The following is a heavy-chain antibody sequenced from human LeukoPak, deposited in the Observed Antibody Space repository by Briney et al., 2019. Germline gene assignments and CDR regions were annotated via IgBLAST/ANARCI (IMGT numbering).Heavy chain of an antibody. J-gene: IGHJ6*03. V-gene: IGHV4-39*07. CDR3: ASPGNHYHYMDV. D-gene: IGHD1-14*01. Sequence: SETLSLTCTVSGGSISSSSYYWGWIRQPPGKGLEWIGSIYYSGSTYYNPSLKSRVTISVDTSKNQFSLKLTSVTAADTAVYYCASPGNHYHYMDVWGKGTTVTVSS. CDR1: GGSISSSSYY. CDR2: IYYSGST.